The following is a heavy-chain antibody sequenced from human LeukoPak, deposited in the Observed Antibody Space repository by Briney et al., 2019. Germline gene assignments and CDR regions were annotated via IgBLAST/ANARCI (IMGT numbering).Heavy chain of an antibody. D-gene: IGHD3-16*01. V-gene: IGHV3-23*01. CDR2: ISGGGHNT. CDR1: GFTLTNYA. J-gene: IGHJ4*02. CDR3: ARDGNYVWGSPYVDY. Sequence: GGTLRLSCAASGFTLTNYAMSWVRQAPGKGLEWVSLISGGGHNTYYADSVKGRFTISRDNAKNSLYLQMNSLRDEDTAVYYCARDGNYVWGSPYVDYWGQGTLVTVSS.